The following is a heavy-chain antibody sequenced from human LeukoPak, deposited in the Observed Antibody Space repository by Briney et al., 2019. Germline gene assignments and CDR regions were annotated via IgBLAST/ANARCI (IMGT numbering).Heavy chain of an antibody. V-gene: IGHV4-59*01. D-gene: IGHD2-15*01. CDR2: IYYSGST. CDR3: ARVGGGSSFPYYYYYMDV. J-gene: IGHJ6*03. CDR1: GGSISSSY. Sequence: SETLSLTCTVSGGSISSSYWSWIRQPPGKGLEWIGYIYYSGSTNYNPSLKSRVTISVDTSKNQFSLKLSSVTAADTAVYYCARVGGGSSFPYYYYYMDVWGKGTTVTISS.